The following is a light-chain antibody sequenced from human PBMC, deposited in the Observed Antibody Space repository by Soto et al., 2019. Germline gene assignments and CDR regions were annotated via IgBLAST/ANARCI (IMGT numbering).Light chain of an antibody. Sequence: NFMLTQPHSVSESPGKTVTISCTGSSGSIASNYVQWYQQRPGSAPTTVIYEDNQRPSGVPDRFSGSIDSSSNSASLTITRLQTEDEANYYCQSYDRTQPVLFCGGTKLTVL. V-gene: IGLV6-57*02. CDR1: SGSIASNY. J-gene: IGLJ2*01. CDR2: EDN. CDR3: QSYDRTQPVL.